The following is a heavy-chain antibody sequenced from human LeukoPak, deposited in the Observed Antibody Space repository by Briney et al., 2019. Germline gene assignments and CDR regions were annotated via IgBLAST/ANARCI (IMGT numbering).Heavy chain of an antibody. CDR2: ISAYNGNT. CDR3: ARVGYSGSYFHY. V-gene: IGHV1-18*01. D-gene: IGHD1-26*01. Sequence: ASVKVSCKASGCTFTSYGISWVRQAPGQGLEWMGWISAYNGNTNYAQKLQGRVTMTRDTSISTAYMELSRLRSDDTAVYYCARVGYSGSYFHYWGQGTLVTVSS. CDR1: GCTFTSYG. J-gene: IGHJ4*02.